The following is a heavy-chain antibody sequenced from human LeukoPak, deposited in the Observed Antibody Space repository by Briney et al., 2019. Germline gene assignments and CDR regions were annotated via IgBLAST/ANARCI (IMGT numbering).Heavy chain of an antibody. CDR3: AKLHASGSFHGVWTPPRFDY. D-gene: IGHD3-10*01. CDR1: GFTFSGYA. V-gene: IGHV3-23*01. J-gene: IGHJ4*02. Sequence: GGSLRLSCAASGFTFSGYAMSWVRQAPGKGLEWASAISGSGGSTYYADSVKGRFTISRDNSKNTLYLQMSSLRAEDTAVYYCAKLHASGSFHGVWTPPRFDYWGQGALVTVSS. CDR2: ISGSGGST.